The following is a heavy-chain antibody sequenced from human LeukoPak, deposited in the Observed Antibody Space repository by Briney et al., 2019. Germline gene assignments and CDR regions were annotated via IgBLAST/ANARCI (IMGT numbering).Heavy chain of an antibody. CDR3: ARGLQDCTNGVCYPDY. V-gene: IGHV1-46*01. Sequence: ASVKVSCKTSGYSFSTYGISWVRQAPGQGLEWMGIINPSGGSTSYAQKFQGRVTMTRDTSTSTVYMELSSLRSEDTAVYYCARGLQDCTNGVCYPDYWGQGTLVTVSS. D-gene: IGHD2-8*01. J-gene: IGHJ4*02. CDR1: GYSFSTYG. CDR2: INPSGGST.